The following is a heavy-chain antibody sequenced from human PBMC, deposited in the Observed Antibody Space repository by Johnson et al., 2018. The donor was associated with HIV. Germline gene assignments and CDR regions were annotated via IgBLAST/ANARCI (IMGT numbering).Heavy chain of an antibody. J-gene: IGHJ3*02. CDR1: GFTFRNYA. Sequence: QVQLVESGGGVVQPGGSLRLSCAASGFTFRNYAMHWVRQAPGQGLEWVAFLRSDGSNKAYAASVKGRFTISRDNSTNTFDLQMTSLGVEDTAVYYCAKVGTGYSSSSVGAFDIWGQGTMVTVSS. V-gene: IGHV3-30*02. CDR3: AKVGTGYSSSSVGAFDI. D-gene: IGHD6-13*01. CDR2: LRSDGSNK.